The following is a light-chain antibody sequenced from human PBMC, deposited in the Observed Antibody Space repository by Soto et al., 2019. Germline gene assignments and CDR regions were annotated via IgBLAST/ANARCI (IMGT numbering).Light chain of an antibody. J-gene: IGLJ1*01. CDR3: CSYAGSSTYV. CDR1: SSDVGSYNL. CDR2: EGS. V-gene: IGLV2-23*01. Sequence: QSALTQPASVSGSPGQSITISCTGTSSDVGSYNLVSWYQQHPGKAPKLRIYEGSKRPSGVSNRFSGFKSGNTASLTISGLQAEDEADYSCCSYAGSSTYVFGTGTQLTVL.